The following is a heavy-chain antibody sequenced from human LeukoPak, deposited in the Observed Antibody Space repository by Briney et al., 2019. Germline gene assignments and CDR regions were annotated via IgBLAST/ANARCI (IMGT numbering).Heavy chain of an antibody. V-gene: IGHV3-66*01. Sequence: GGSLRLSCAASRFTFSSYEMNWVRQAPGKGLEWVSVIYSGGSTYYADSVKGRFTISRDNSKNTPYLQMNSLRAEDTAVYYCARASGIAMVRGVIISEYFQHWGQGTLVTVSS. CDR1: RFTFSSYE. J-gene: IGHJ1*01. D-gene: IGHD3-10*01. CDR2: IYSGGST. CDR3: ARASGIAMVRGVIISEYFQH.